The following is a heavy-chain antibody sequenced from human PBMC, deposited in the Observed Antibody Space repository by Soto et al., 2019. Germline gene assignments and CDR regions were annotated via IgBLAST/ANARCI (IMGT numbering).Heavy chain of an antibody. D-gene: IGHD3-10*01. CDR2: IYYSGST. CDR3: ARDNKITMVRGVINWFDP. CDR1: GGSISSGDYY. Sequence: SETLSLTCTVSGGSISSGDYYWSWIRQPPGKGLEWVGYIYYSGSTYYNPSLKSRVTISVDTSKNQFSLKLGSVTAADTAVYYCARDNKITMVRGVINWFDPWGQGTLVT. V-gene: IGHV4-30-4*01. J-gene: IGHJ5*02.